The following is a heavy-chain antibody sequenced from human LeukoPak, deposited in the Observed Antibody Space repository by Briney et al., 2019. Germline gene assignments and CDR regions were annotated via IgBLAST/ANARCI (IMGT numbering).Heavy chain of an antibody. Sequence: SETLSLTCTVSGGSISSYYWSWIRQPPGKGLEWIGYIYYSGSTNYNPSLKSRVTISVDTSKNQFSLKLSSVTAADTAVYYCARVGFQWELLPGNWFDPWGQGTLVTVSS. J-gene: IGHJ5*02. CDR3: ARVGFQWELLPGNWFDP. D-gene: IGHD1-26*01. V-gene: IGHV4-59*01. CDR2: IYYSGST. CDR1: GGSISSYY.